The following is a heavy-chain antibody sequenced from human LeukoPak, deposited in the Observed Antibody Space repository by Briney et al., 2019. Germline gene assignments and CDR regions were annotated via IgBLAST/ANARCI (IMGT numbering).Heavy chain of an antibody. V-gene: IGHV1-46*01. CDR2: ISPPGGST. CDR3: ARDWAGAYAPGHAFDI. Sequence: ASVKVSCKTSGYTFTTYYIHWVRQAPGQGLEWMGMISPPGGSTTYADKFQGRISMTRDMSTGTGYMELSSLRSEDTAVYYCARDWAGAYAPGHAFDIWGQGTMVTVSS. CDR1: GYTFTTYY. D-gene: IGHD2-2*01. J-gene: IGHJ3*02.